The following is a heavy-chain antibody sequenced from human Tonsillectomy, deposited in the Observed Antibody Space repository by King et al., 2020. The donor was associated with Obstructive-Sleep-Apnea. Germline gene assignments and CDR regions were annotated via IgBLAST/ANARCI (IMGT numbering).Heavy chain of an antibody. D-gene: IGHD2-21*01. Sequence: VQLVESGGGVAQPGRFLRLSCTASGFAFSSYGMHWVRQAPGKGLEWVAFIWYDGRNKYYADSVKGRFTISRDNSENTLYLQMNSLRVEDTAVYYCAKDPPGDGDNYVSGFDYWGQGTLVTVSS. CDR2: IWYDGRNK. CDR3: AKDPPGDGDNYVSGFDY. J-gene: IGHJ4*02. CDR1: GFAFSSYG. V-gene: IGHV3-30*02.